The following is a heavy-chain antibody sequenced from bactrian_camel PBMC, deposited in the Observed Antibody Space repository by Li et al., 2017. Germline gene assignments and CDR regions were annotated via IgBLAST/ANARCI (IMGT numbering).Heavy chain of an antibody. Sequence: HVQLVESGGGSVQAGGSLRLSCAAPGFSRYCMCWFRQPPGKEREGVAAIDIAGSTTYHDSVKGRFTISKDNAKRILHLHMNGMKVEDTATYYCAADLRRLWRRFEEDEYEYWGQGTQVTVS. CDR1: GFSRYC. J-gene: IGHJ4*01. CDR2: IDIAGST. D-gene: IGHD3*01. CDR3: AADLRRLWRRFEEDEYEY. V-gene: IGHV3S53*01.